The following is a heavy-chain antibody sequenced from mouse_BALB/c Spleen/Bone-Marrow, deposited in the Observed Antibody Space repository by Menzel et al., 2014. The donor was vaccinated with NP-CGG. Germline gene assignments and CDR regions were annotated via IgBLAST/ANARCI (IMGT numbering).Heavy chain of an antibody. CDR2: SRNKANDYTT. Sequence: EVKLVESGGGLVQPGGSLRLSCATSGFTFSDFYMEWVRQPPGKRLEWIAASRNKANDYTTEYSASVKGWFIVSRDTSQSILYLQTNALRAEDTAIYYCARDPRWLLAMDYWGQGTSVTVSS. J-gene: IGHJ4*01. V-gene: IGHV7-1*02. D-gene: IGHD2-3*01. CDR3: ARDPRWLLAMDY. CDR1: GFTFSDFY.